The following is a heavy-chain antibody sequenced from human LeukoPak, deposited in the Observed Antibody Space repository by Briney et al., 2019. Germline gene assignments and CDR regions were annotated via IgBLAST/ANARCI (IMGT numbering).Heavy chain of an antibody. CDR3: TRFVGVGATVLAVFDY. D-gene: IGHD1-26*01. Sequence: PGGSLRLSCTASGFTFGDYAMSWVRQAPGKGLEWVGSIRSKAYGGTTEYAASVKGRFTISRDDSKSIAYLQMNSLKTEDTAVYYCTRFVGVGATVLAVFDYWGQGTLVTVSS. CDR2: IRSKAYGGTT. V-gene: IGHV3-49*04. J-gene: IGHJ4*02. CDR1: GFTFGDYA.